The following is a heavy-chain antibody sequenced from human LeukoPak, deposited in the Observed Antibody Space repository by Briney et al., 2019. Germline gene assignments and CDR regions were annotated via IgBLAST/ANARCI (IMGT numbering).Heavy chain of an antibody. CDR2: INHSGST. V-gene: IGHV4-34*01. J-gene: IGHJ4*02. D-gene: IGHD6-19*01. Sequence: SETLSLTCAVYGGSFSGYYWSWIHQPPGKGLEWIGEINHSGSTNYNPSLKSRVTISVDTSKNQFSLKLSSVTAADTAVYYCASRYSSGWRTIDYWGQRTLVTVSS. CDR1: GGSFSGYY. CDR3: ASRYSSGWRTIDY.